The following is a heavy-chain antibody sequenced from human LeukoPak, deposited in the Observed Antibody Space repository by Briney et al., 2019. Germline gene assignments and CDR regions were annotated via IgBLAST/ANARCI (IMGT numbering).Heavy chain of an antibody. CDR3: ARTWKAFDI. J-gene: IGHJ3*02. V-gene: IGHV1-18*01. CDR2: INIYNNST. D-gene: IGHD1-1*01. CDR1: GYTFTSYS. Sequence: ASVKVSCKASGYTFTSYSVSWVRRAPGQGLEWMGWINIYNNSTNYAQKLQGRVTMTTDTSTSTAYMELRSLRSDDTAVYYCARTWKAFDIWGQGTVVTVSS.